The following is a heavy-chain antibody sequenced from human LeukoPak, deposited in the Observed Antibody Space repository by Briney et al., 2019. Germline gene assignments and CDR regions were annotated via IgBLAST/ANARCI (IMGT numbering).Heavy chain of an antibody. Sequence: GESLKISCKGSGYSFTSYWIGWVRQMPGKGLEWMGIIYPGDSDTRYSPSFQGQVTVSADKSISTAYLQWSSLKASDTAIYYCARGDSSSWSRGDAFDIWGQGTMVTVS. CDR3: ARGDSSSWSRGDAFDI. CDR2: IYPGDSDT. CDR1: GYSFTSYW. D-gene: IGHD6-13*01. J-gene: IGHJ3*02. V-gene: IGHV5-51*01.